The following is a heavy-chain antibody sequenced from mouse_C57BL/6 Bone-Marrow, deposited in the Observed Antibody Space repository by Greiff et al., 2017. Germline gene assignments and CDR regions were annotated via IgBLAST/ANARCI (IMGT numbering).Heavy chain of an antibody. Sequence: QVQLQQPGAELVMPGASVKLSCKASGYTFTSYWMHWVKQRPGQGLEWIGEIDPSDSYTNYNQKFKGKSTLTVDKSSSTAYMQLSSLTSEDSAVXYCAITAQAPWFAYWGQGTLVTVSA. J-gene: IGHJ3*01. CDR2: IDPSDSYT. D-gene: IGHD3-2*02. V-gene: IGHV1-69*01. CDR1: GYTFTSYW. CDR3: AITAQAPWFAY.